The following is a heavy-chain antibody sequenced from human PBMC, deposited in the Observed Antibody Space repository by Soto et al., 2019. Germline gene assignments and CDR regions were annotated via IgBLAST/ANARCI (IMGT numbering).Heavy chain of an antibody. CDR1: GYTFTSYY. D-gene: IGHD6-13*01. J-gene: IGHJ4*02. CDR3: AQSAAGYSSSWFGIRDY. Sequence: ASVKVSCKASGYTFTSYYMHWVRQAPGQGLEWMGIINPSGGSTSYAQKFQGRVTMTRDTSTSTVYMELSSLRSEDTAVYYCAQSAAGYSSSWFGIRDYWGQGTLVTV. CDR2: INPSGGST. V-gene: IGHV1-46*01.